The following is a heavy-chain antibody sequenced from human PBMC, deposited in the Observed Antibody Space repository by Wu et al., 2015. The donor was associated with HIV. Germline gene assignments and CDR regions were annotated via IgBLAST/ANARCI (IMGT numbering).Heavy chain of an antibody. CDR2: INPNSGGT. CDR3: AREYLVTAAAGSLGL. J-gene: IGHJ2*01. V-gene: IGHV1-2*02. CDR1: GYTFTGYY. D-gene: IGHD6-13*01. Sequence: QVQLVQSGAEVKKSGASLKVSCKASGYTFTGYYMHWVRQAPGQGLEWMGWINPNSGGTNYAQKFQGRVTMTRDTSISTAYMELSRLRSDDTAVYYCAREYLVTAAAGSLGLWGRGTLVTVSS.